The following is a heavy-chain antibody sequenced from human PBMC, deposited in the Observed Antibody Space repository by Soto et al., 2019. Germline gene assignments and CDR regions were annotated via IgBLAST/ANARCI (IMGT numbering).Heavy chain of an antibody. CDR1: GGSFSGYY. CDR3: ARDGITMVREDAFDI. V-gene: IGHV4-34*01. CDR2: INHSGST. D-gene: IGHD3-10*01. Sequence: NPSETLSLTCAVCGGSFSGYYWSWIRQPPGKGLEWIGEINHSGSTNYNPSLKSRVTISVDTSKNQFSLKLSSVTAADTAVYYCARDGITMVREDAFDIWGQGTMVTVSS. J-gene: IGHJ3*02.